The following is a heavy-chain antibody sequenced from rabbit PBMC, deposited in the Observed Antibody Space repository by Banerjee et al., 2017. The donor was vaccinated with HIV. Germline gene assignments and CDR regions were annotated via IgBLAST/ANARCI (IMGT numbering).Heavy chain of an antibody. CDR1: GFDFSSNA. J-gene: IGHJ4*01. D-gene: IGHD2-1*01. Sequence: QEQLVESGGGLVQPEGSLPLTCKASGFDFSSNAMCWVRQAPGKGLEWIGCIYSGSGRTYYASWAKGRFSISRSTSLNTVTLQMTSLTAADTATYFCARDPSVDDYGDSLYYFDLWGQGTLVTVS. V-gene: IGHV1S47*01. CDR3: ARDPSVDDYGDSLYYFDL. CDR2: IYSGSGRT.